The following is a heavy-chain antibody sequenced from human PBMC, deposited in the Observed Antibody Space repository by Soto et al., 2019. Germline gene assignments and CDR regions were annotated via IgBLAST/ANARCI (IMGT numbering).Heavy chain of an antibody. J-gene: IGHJ4*02. CDR1: GVSVNSGGNY. Sequence: QVQLQESGPGLVKPSETLSLTCTVSGVSVNSGGNYWSWIRQPPGKGLEWIGFIYYRGSTNYNPALKRRVTISLDTSKNQFSLRLSSVTAADTAVYYCVREDYDTSGYIDYWGQGALVTVSS. D-gene: IGHD3-22*01. CDR2: IYYRGST. V-gene: IGHV4-61*08. CDR3: VREDYDTSGYIDY.